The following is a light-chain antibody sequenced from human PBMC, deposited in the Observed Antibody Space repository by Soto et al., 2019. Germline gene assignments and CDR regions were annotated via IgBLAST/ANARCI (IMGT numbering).Light chain of an antibody. J-gene: IGKJ1*01. CDR2: EAS. CDR3: QQYNGYWT. CDR1: QSISDS. V-gene: IGKV1-5*03. Sequence: DIQMTQSPSTLSASVGDRVTITCRASQSISDSWAWYQQKPGKAPKLLICEASSLKSGVPSRFSVSRSGTEYTLTISSLQPDDFATYYCQQYNGYWTFGQGTKVEIK.